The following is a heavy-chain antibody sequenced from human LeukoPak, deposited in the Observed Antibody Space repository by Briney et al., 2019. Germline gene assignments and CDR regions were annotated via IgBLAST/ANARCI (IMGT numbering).Heavy chain of an antibody. CDR3: TRVGYIDEGIDY. J-gene: IGHJ4*02. V-gene: IGHV3-7*04. CDR2: IKQDGSKK. Sequence: GGSLRLSCVASGFPFRSYWMTWVRQAPGKGLEGVANIKQDGSKKSYVDSVKGRFTISRDNAKNSLYLQMNSLRAEDTAIYYCTRVGYIDEGIDYWGQGTLVTVSS. CDR1: GFPFRSYW. D-gene: IGHD5-24*01.